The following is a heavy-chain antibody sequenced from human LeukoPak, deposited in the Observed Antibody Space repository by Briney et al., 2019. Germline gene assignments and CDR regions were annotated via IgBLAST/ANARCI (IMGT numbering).Heavy chain of an antibody. CDR1: GFTFSSYE. CDR2: ISSSDNTI. Sequence: GGSLRLSCAASGFTFSSYEMNWVRQAPGKGLEWVSYISSSDNTIYYADSVKGRFTISRDNAKNSLYLQMNSLRAEDTAVYYCAELGITMIGGVWGKGTTVTISS. D-gene: IGHD3-10*02. V-gene: IGHV3-48*03. CDR3: AELGITMIGGV. J-gene: IGHJ6*04.